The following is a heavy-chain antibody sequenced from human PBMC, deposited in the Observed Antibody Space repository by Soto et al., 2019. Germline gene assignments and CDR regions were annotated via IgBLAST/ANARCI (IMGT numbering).Heavy chain of an antibody. CDR3: VRDQKYFRVNGNRFDS. D-gene: IGHD2-2*01. J-gene: IGHJ5*01. V-gene: IGHV1-18*04. CDR2: VSGNNGAS. Sequence: VKVSCKASGYTSADFGISWVRQAPGQGLEWMGWVSGNNGASNPAPKVQGRITMTLDTSTGVSYMALRSLRSDDTAIYYCVRDQKYFRVNGNRFDSWGQGTLVTVSS. CDR1: GYTSADFG.